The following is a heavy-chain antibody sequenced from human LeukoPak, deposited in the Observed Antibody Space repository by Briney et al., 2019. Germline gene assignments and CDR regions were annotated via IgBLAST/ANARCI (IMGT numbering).Heavy chain of an antibody. CDR2: ISYRGAI. Sequence: KSSQTLSLTCTVSGRSITGYSWMWFRHSPIKALECIGYISYRGAINSNPTLKSRVPVSLDMSKNQFSLKLTSVTAADTAVYYCARGTAAVYWGQGTLVTVSS. J-gene: IGHJ4*02. CDR1: GRSITGYS. D-gene: IGHD6-25*01. V-gene: IGHV4-59*01. CDR3: ARGTAAVY.